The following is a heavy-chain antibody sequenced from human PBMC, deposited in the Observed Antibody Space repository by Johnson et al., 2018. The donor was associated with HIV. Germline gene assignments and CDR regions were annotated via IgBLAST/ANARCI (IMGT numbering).Heavy chain of an antibody. J-gene: IGHJ3*02. CDR1: EFTLSNYG. D-gene: IGHD6-13*01. CDR2: ISYDGSNT. Sequence: QVQLVESGGGVVQPGRSLRLSCAASEFTLSNYGIHWVRQAPGKGLEWLSLISYDGSNTYYADSVRGRFTLSRDNSKNTVYLQMNSLRAEDTAVYYCAKDEEGYSSAWSAGTAFDIWGQGTMVTVSS. CDR3: AKDEEGYSSAWSAGTAFDI. V-gene: IGHV3-30*18.